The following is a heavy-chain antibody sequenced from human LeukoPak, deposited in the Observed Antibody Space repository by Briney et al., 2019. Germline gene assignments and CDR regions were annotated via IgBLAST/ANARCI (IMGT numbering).Heavy chain of an antibody. D-gene: IGHD3-3*01. CDR3: ARLIWSGNYTFNYFDY. V-gene: IGHV4-39*01. Sequence: SETLSLTCTVSGDSISSGNYYWGWIRQPPGKGLEWIGSIYYSGSTYYKPSLKSRVTISADTSKNQFSLKVSSVTAADTAIYYCARLIWSGNYTFNYFDYWGQGTLVTVSS. CDR2: IYYSGST. J-gene: IGHJ4*02. CDR1: GDSISSGNYY.